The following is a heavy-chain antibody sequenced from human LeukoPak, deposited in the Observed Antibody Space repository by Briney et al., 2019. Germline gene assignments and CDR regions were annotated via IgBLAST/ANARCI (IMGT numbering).Heavy chain of an antibody. D-gene: IGHD6-13*01. J-gene: IGHJ3*02. Sequence: ASVKASCKASGYTSTSYAMHWVRQAPGQRLEWMGWINAGNGNTKYSQKFQGRVTITRDTSASTAYMELSSLRSEDTAVYYCARMSSSTAAAANDAFDIWGQGTMVTVSS. CDR3: ARMSSSTAAAANDAFDI. V-gene: IGHV1-3*01. CDR1: GYTSTSYA. CDR2: INAGNGNT.